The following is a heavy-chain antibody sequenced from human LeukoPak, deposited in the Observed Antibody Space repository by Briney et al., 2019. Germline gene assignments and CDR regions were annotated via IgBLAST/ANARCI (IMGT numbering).Heavy chain of an antibody. D-gene: IGHD6-13*01. CDR3: ARGRRGCSWSPYYYGMDV. V-gene: IGHV4-34*01. J-gene: IGHJ6*02. Sequence: SETLSLTCAVCGVSFSGYYWSWIRQPPGKGLEWIGEINHSGSTNYNPSLKSRVTISVDTSKNQFSLKLSSVTAADTAVYYCARGRRGCSWSPYYYGMDVWGQGTTVTVSS. CDR2: INHSGST. CDR1: GVSFSGYY.